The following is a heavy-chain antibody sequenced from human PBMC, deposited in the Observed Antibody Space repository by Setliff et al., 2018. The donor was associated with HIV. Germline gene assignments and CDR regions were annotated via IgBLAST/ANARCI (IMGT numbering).Heavy chain of an antibody. D-gene: IGHD6-6*01. CDR2: ISYDGSSK. V-gene: IGHV3-30*01. Sequence: AGGSLRLSCAASGFTFSDYWMHWVRQAPGKGLEWVAYISYDGSSKYYADSVKGRFTISRDKSKSTLYLQMNSLRVEDTAVYYCARVWAMQQLVPGYWGQGTLVTVSS. J-gene: IGHJ4*02. CDR1: GFTFSDYW. CDR3: ARVWAMQQLVPGY.